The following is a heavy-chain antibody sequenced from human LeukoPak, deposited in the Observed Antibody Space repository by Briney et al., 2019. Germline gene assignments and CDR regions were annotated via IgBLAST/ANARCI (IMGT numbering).Heavy chain of an antibody. CDR2: INSDGSST. Sequence: PGGSLRLSCAASGFTFGSHWMHWVRQAPGKGLVWVSRINSDGSSTIYADSVKGRFTISRDNAKNTLYLQMNSLRAEDSAVYYCARDYYGSGKTRWFDLWGQGSLVTVSS. CDR1: GFTFGSHW. J-gene: IGHJ5*02. CDR3: ARDYYGSGKTRWFDL. D-gene: IGHD3-10*01. V-gene: IGHV3-74*01.